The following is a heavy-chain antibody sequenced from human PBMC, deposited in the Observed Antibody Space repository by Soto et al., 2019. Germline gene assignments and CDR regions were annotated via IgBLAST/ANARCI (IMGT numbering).Heavy chain of an antibody. V-gene: IGHV1-69*01. Sequence: QVQLVQSGAEVKKPGSSVMVSCEASGGTFSSYAINWVRQAPGQGLEWMGGIIPIFDTPTYAQKFRGRVTITADESTSTAYMELSSLRSEDTAVYYCALPPRTGYQYGMDVWGQGTTVTVSS. CDR3: ALPPRTGYQYGMDV. CDR2: IIPIFDTP. CDR1: GGTFSSYA. J-gene: IGHJ6*02.